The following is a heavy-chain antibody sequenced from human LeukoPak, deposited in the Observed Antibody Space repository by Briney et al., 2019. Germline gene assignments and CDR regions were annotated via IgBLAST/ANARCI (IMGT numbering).Heavy chain of an antibody. CDR3: AVGRGYSGLDY. V-gene: IGHV4-59*01. J-gene: IGHJ4*02. D-gene: IGHD5-12*01. Sequence: ASETLSLTCTVSGGSISSYYWSWVRQPPEKGLEWIGYIYYSGSTNYNPSLKSRVTISVDTSKNQFSLKLSSVTAADTAVYYCAVGRGYSGLDYWGQGTLVTVSS. CDR2: IYYSGST. CDR1: GGSISSYY.